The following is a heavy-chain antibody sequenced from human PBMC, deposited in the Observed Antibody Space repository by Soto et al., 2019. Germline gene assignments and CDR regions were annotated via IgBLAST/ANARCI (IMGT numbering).Heavy chain of an antibody. CDR1: GGSISSDTYY. J-gene: IGHJ4*02. D-gene: IGHD6-19*01. Sequence: PSETLSLTCNVSGGSISSDTYYWGWIRQPPGRGLEWIGSVYYRGNTHYSPPLSSRLTVSADTSKNHFSLRLSSVTAADTAVYFCARHVLGSGWVFDSWGQGTLVTVSS. CDR3: ARHVLGSGWVFDS. V-gene: IGHV4-39*01. CDR2: VYYRGNT.